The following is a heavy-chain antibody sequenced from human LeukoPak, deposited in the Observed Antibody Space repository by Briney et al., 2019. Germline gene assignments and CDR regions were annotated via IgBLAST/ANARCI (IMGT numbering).Heavy chain of an antibody. CDR2: ISSSSSYT. D-gene: IGHD2-21*01. V-gene: IGHV3-11*06. J-gene: IGHJ4*02. CDR1: GFTVSDYY. Sequence: PGGSLRLSCAASGFTVSDYYMSWIRQAPGKGLEWVSYISSSSSYTNYADSVKGRFTISRDNAKNSLYLQMNSLRAEDTAVYYCVGGGDPPFEGWGQGPLVTVSS. CDR3: VGGGDPPFEG.